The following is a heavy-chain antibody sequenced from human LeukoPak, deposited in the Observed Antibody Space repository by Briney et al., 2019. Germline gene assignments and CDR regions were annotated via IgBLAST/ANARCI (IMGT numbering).Heavy chain of an antibody. CDR2: INHSGST. CDR1: GGSFSGYY. Sequence: SETLSLTCAVYGGSFSGYYWSWIRQPPGKGLEWIGEINHSGSTNYNPSLKSRVTISVDTSKNQFSLKLSSVTAADTAVYYCARGHKRGIAAAGSRMGRHAFDIWGQGTMVTVSS. D-gene: IGHD6-13*01. V-gene: IGHV4-34*01. J-gene: IGHJ3*02. CDR3: ARGHKRGIAAAGSRMGRHAFDI.